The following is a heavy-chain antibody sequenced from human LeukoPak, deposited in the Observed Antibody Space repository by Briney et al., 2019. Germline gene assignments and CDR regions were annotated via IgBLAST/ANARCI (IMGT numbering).Heavy chain of an antibody. CDR3: ARDAYYYDSSGLPNV. CDR2: INSDGSST. D-gene: IGHD3-22*01. Sequence: GGSLRLSWAAAGFTSSRYWMHWVRHARGKGRGWVSRINSDGSSTSYADSVKGRFTISRDNAKNTLYLQMNSLRAEDTAVYYCARDAYYYDSSGLPNVWGQGTPVTVSS. CDR1: GFTSSRYW. V-gene: IGHV3-74*01. J-gene: IGHJ6*02.